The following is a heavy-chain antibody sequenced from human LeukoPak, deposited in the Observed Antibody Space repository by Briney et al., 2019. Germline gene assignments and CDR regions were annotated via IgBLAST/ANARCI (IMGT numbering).Heavy chain of an antibody. D-gene: IGHD2-2*02. CDR2: ISGSGGST. V-gene: IGHV3-23*01. Sequence: GGSLRLSCAASGFTFSSYAMSWVRQAPGKGLEWVSAISGSGGSTYYADSVKGRFTISRDNSKNTLYLQMNSLRAEDTAVYYYANSLNIVVPAAIVYWGQGTLVTVSS. CDR1: GFTFSSYA. J-gene: IGHJ4*02. CDR3: ANSLNIVVPAAIVY.